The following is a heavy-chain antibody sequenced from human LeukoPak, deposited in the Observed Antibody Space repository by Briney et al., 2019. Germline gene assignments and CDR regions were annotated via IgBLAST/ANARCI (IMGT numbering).Heavy chain of an antibody. CDR1: GFTFSSYA. D-gene: IGHD1-1*01. Sequence: PGGSLRLSCAASGFTFSSYAMSWVRQAPGKGLEWVSAISGSGGSTYYADSVKGRFTISRDYSKNTLYLQMNSLRAEDTAVYYCVKEGDNSQWYFHHWGQGTLVTVSS. CDR3: VKEGDNSQWYFHH. J-gene: IGHJ1*01. CDR2: ISGSGGST. V-gene: IGHV3-23*01.